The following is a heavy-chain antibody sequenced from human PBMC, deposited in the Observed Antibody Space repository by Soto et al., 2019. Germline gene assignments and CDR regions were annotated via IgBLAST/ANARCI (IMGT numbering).Heavy chain of an antibody. CDR3: ARVTSMVRGVIDNGFDP. J-gene: IGHJ5*02. CDR1: GGTFSSYA. Sequence: QVPLVQSGAEVKKPGSSVTVSCKASGGTFSSYAIHWVRQAPGQGLEWMGGIIPMYGPAKYAQRFQGRVTITADESTTTGYIELTSLTSQDTAVYYCARVTSMVRGVIDNGFDPWGHGTLVTVSS. D-gene: IGHD3-10*01. CDR2: IIPMYGPA. V-gene: IGHV1-69*01.